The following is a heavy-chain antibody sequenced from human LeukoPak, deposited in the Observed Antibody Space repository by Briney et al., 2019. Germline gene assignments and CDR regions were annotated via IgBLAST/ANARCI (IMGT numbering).Heavy chain of an antibody. Sequence: GASVKVSCKASGYTFTSYYMHWVRQAPGQGLEWMGIINPSGGSTSYAQKFQGRVTMTRYTSTSTVYMELSSLRSEDTAVYYCARDHSGYEVDYWGQGTLVTVSS. CDR1: GYTFTSYY. D-gene: IGHD5-12*01. CDR2: INPSGGST. J-gene: IGHJ4*02. V-gene: IGHV1-46*01. CDR3: ARDHSGYEVDY.